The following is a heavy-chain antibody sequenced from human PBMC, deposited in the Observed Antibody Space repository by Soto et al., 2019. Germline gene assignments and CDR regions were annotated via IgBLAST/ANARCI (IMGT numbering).Heavy chain of an antibody. CDR2: IYPGDSDT. Sequence: EVQLEQSAAEVKKPGESLKISCKGSGYSFTSYWIAWVRQMPGKGLEWMGNIYPGDSDTRYRPSFQGQVTISADKSISTAYLQWSSLKASDTAMYYCAIRGSSSGFRNSFDPWGQGTLVTVSS. CDR1: GYSFTSYW. J-gene: IGHJ5*02. CDR3: AIRGSSSGFRNSFDP. D-gene: IGHD6-13*01. V-gene: IGHV5-51*01.